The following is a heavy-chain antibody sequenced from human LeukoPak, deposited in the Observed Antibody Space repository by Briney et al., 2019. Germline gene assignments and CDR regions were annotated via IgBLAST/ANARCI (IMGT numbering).Heavy chain of an antibody. D-gene: IGHD1-26*01. CDR3: VKDGSRSGSYSGILDY. J-gene: IGHJ4*02. Sequence: GGSLRLSCSASGFTFSSYAMHWVRQAPGKGLECVSAISSNGGSTYYADSVKGRFTISRDNSKNTLYLQMSSLRAEDTAVYYCVKDGSRSGSYSGILDYWGQGTLVTVSS. CDR1: GFTFSSYA. CDR2: ISSNGGST. V-gene: IGHV3-64D*06.